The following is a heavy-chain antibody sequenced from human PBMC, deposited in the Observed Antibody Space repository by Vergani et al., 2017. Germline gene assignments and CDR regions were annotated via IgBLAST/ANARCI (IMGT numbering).Heavy chain of an antibody. J-gene: IGHJ5*02. CDR2: ISSTSTSI. CDR1: GFTFNSYG. V-gene: IGHV3-21*01. D-gene: IGHD1-26*01. Sequence: VQLVESGGGVVQPGGSLRLSCAASGFTFNSYGMHWVRQAPGKGLEWVSSISSTSTSISYADSLKGRFTISRDNAKNSLSLQMSSLRAEDTAVYYCARDTSGSFRPAAGFDPWGQGTLVTVSS. CDR3: ARDTSGSFRPAAGFDP.